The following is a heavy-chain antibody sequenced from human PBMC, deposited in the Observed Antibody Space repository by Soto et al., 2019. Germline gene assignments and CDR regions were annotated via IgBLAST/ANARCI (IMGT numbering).Heavy chain of an antibody. CDR3: AKDRYNWNDFDY. CDR1: GFTFSSYA. CDR2: ISGSGGST. V-gene: IGHV3-23*01. J-gene: IGHJ4*02. D-gene: IGHD1-20*01. Sequence: GSLRLSCAASGFTFSSYAMSWVRQAPGKGLEWVSAISGSGGSTYYADSVKGRFTISRDNSKNTLYLQMNSLRAEDTAVYYCAKDRYNWNDFDYWGQGTLVTVSS.